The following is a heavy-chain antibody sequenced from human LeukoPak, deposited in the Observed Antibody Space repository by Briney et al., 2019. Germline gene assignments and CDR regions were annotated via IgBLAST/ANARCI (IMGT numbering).Heavy chain of an antibody. D-gene: IGHD1-26*01. V-gene: IGHV3-66*01. CDR2: IYSGGST. J-gene: IGHJ4*02. CDR1: GFTVSSNY. CDR3: AREGSGSLYYFDY. Sequence: GGSLRLSCAASGFTVSSNYMSWVRQAPGKGLEWVSVIYSGGSTYYADSVKGGFTISRDNSKNTLYLQMNSLRAEDTAVYYCAREGSGSLYYFDYWGQGTLVTVSS.